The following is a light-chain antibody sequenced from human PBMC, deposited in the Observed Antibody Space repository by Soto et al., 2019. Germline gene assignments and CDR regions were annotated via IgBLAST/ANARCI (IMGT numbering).Light chain of an antibody. CDR3: AAWDDSLKV. V-gene: IGLV1-47*01. CDR1: SYNIGSNY. J-gene: IGLJ1*01. Sequence: QSVLTQPPSASGTPGQRVTISCSGSSYNIGSNYVYWYQQLPGTAPKLLIYRNNQRPSGVPDRFSGSKSGASASLAISGLRSEDEADYYCAAWDDSLKVFGTGTKVTVL. CDR2: RNN.